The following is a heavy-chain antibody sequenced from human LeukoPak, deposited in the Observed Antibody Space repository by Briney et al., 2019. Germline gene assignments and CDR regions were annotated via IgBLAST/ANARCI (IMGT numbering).Heavy chain of an antibody. D-gene: IGHD3-9*01. CDR1: GGSISSSSYY. CDR2: IYYSGST. CDR3: AIVLRYFDWLRHFDY. J-gene: IGHJ4*02. Sequence: PSETLSLTCTVSGGSISSSSYYWGWIRQPPGKGLEWIGSIYYSGSTYYNPSLKSRVTISVDTSKNQFSLKLSSVTAADTAVYYCAIVLRYFDWLRHFDYWGQGTLVTVSS. V-gene: IGHV4-39*01.